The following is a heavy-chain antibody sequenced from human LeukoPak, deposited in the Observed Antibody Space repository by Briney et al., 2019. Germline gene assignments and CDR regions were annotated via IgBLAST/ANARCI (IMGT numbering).Heavy chain of an antibody. CDR2: IHYSGST. CDR1: GDSVSSYY. V-gene: IGHV4-59*02. CDR3: ARDRANYDFWSGYYTGNWFDP. D-gene: IGHD3-3*01. J-gene: IGHJ5*02. Sequence: KPSETLSLTCSVSGDSVSSYYWTWIRLSPGKGLEWVGNIHYSGSTRYNPSLKSRLIISIETSKNQFSLNLSSVTAADTAVYYCARDRANYDFWSGYYTGNWFDPWGQGTLVTVSS.